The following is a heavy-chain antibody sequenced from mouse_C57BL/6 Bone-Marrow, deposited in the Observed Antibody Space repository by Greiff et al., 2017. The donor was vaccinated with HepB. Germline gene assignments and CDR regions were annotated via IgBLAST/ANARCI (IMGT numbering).Heavy chain of an antibody. Sequence: QVQLQQPGAELVMPGASVKLSCKASGYTFTSYWMHWVKQRPGQGLEWIGEIDPSDSYTNYNQKFKGKSTLTVDKSSSTAYMQLSSLTSEDSAVYYCARIYYGNLAWFAYWAKGLWSLSLQ. D-gene: IGHD2-1*01. CDR3: ARIYYGNLAWFAY. CDR2: IDPSDSYT. J-gene: IGHJ3*01. CDR1: GYTFTSYW. V-gene: IGHV1-69*01.